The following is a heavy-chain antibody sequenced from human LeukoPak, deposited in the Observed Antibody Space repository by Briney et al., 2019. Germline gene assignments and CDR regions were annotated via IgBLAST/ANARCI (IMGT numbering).Heavy chain of an antibody. CDR3: TRGPGYDYVWGTYRADY. V-gene: IGHV3-64*01. Sequence: GGSLRLSCSASGFIFYSYAMHWVRQAPGRGLEYVAAITSSGSSTFHANSVKGRFTISRDNSKNKLYLQMGSLRPEDMAVYFCTRGPGYDYVWGTYRADYWGQGTLVTVSS. J-gene: IGHJ4*02. D-gene: IGHD3-16*02. CDR1: GFIFYSYA. CDR2: ITSSGSST.